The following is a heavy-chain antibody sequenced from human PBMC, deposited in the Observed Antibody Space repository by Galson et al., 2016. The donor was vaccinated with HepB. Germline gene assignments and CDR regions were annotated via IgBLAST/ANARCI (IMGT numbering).Heavy chain of an antibody. Sequence: ETLSLTCAVFGGTFNGYSWTWIRQPPGKGLEWIGEINHSGNTNYNPSLKSRVNLSVDISKKQFTLELTSVTAADTAIYYCARGTYYDSATRFDPWGQGTPVTVAS. J-gene: IGHJ5*02. D-gene: IGHD3-3*01. CDR1: GGTFNGYS. CDR2: INHSGNT. CDR3: ARGTYYDSATRFDP. V-gene: IGHV4-34*01.